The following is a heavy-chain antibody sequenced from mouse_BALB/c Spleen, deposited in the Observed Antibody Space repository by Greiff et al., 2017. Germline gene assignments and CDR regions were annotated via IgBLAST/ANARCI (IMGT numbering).Heavy chain of an antibody. V-gene: IGHV5-12-2*01. CDR3: SRHARDGYYPFAY. CDR2: ISNGGGST. J-gene: IGHJ3*01. D-gene: IGHD2-3*01. CDR1: GFTFSSYT. Sequence: EVLLVESGGCLVQPGGSLKLSCAASGFTFSSYTMSWVRQTPEKGLEWVGYISNGGGSTYYPDTVKGRFTISRDNAKNTLYLQMSSLRSEDTAMYDCSRHARDGYYPFAYWGQGTPVTVSA.